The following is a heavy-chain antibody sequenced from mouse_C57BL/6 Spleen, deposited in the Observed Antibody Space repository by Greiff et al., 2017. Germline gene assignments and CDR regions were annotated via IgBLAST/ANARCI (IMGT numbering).Heavy chain of an antibody. Sequence: VKLMESGAELVRPGTSVKMSCKASGYTFTNYWIGWAKQRPGHGLEWIGDIYPGGGYTNYHEKFKGKATLTADKSSSTAYLQFSSLTSEDSAIYYCARGDSSGYYFGYWGQGATLTVAS. CDR1: GYTFTNYW. V-gene: IGHV1-63*01. D-gene: IGHD3-2*02. CDR3: ARGDSSGYYFGY. J-gene: IGHJ2*01. CDR2: IYPGGGYT.